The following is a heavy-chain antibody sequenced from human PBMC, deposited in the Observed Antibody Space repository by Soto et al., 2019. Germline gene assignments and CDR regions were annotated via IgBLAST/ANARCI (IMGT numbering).Heavy chain of an antibody. CDR2: IVGGSGST. CDR3: AADWSNRPFDF. CDR1: GFTSTSAD. V-gene: IGHV1-58*01. Sequence: QMQLVQFGLEVRKPGTQGRVSCKPLGFTSTSADVHGGRQTRGQRLEWIGWIVGGSGSTNYAQQFQGRLAITRDMSTSTVYMELSSLRSEDTAVYYCAADWSNRPFDFWGQGTLVTVSS. J-gene: IGHJ4*02. D-gene: IGHD3-3*01.